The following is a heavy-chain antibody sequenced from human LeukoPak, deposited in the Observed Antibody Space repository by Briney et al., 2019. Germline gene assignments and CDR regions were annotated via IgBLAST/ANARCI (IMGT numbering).Heavy chain of an antibody. CDR2: IYYSGST. J-gene: IGHJ4*02. CDR1: GGSISSYY. CDR3: ARGGNRGTRYFDY. V-gene: IGHV4-59*01. Sequence: SETLSLTCTVSGGSISSYYWSWIRQPPGKGLEWIGYIYYSGSTNYNPSLKSRVTISVDTSKHQFSLKLSSVTAADTAVYYCARGGNRGTRYFDYWGQGTLVTVSS. D-gene: IGHD4-23*01.